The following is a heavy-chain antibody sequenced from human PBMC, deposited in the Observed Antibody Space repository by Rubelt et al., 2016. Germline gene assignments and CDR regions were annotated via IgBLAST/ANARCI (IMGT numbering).Heavy chain of an antibody. D-gene: IGHD3-22*01. CDR2: INPSGGST. J-gene: IGHJ4*02. CDR3: ARVYDSSDTYYFDY. CDR1: GYTFTSYY. V-gene: IGHV1-46*01. Sequence: QVQLVQSGAEVKKPGDSVKVSCTASGYTFTSYYLHWVRQAPGQGFEWMGIINPSGGSTSYAQKFQGRGTMTRDTSTGTVYMERSSLRSEDTAVYYCARVYDSSDTYYFDYWGQGTLVTVSS.